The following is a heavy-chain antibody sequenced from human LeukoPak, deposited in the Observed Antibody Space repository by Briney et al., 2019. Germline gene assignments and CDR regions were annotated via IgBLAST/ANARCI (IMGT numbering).Heavy chain of an antibody. D-gene: IGHD6-13*01. CDR3: ARTGGPSSPGWFDP. CDR2: IYPGDSDT. Sequence: RGASLQISCQGSGYTFTIYWISWVRRLPGKGLEWMGIIYPGDSDTRYSPSFQGQVTLSADKSISTAYLQWSSLKASETAMYYCARTGGPSSPGWFDPWGEGTLVTVSS. J-gene: IGHJ5*02. V-gene: IGHV5-51*01. CDR1: GYTFTIYW.